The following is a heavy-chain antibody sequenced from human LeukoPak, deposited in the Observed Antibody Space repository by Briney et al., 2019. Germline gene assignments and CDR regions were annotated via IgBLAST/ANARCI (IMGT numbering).Heavy chain of an antibody. V-gene: IGHV3-21*01. J-gene: IGHJ4*02. Sequence: GGSLRLSCAASGFTFSSYSMNWVRQAPGKGLEWVSSISSSSSYIYYADSVKGRFTISRDNVNNMLYLHMNSLRAEDTAVYYCASFGISWRSSYWGQGTLVTVSS. CDR3: ASFGISWRSSY. D-gene: IGHD2-21*01. CDR2: ISSSSSYI. CDR1: GFTFSSYS.